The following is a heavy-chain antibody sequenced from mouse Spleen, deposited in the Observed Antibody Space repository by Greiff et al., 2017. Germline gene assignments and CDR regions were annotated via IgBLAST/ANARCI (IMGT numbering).Heavy chain of an antibody. J-gene: IGHJ1*03. D-gene: IGHD1-1*01. CDR2: IDPSDSYT. Sequence: QVQLQQPGAELVMPGASVKLSCKASGYTFTSYWMHWVKQRPGQGLEWIGEIDPSDSYTNYNQKFKGKATLTVDKSSSTAYMQLSSLTSEDSAVYYCARGEITSWGTGTTVTVSS. CDR1: GYTFTSYW. CDR3: ARGEITS. V-gene: IGHV1-69*01.